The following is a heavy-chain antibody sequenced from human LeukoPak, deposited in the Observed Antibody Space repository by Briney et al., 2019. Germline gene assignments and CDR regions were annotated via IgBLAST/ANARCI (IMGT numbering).Heavy chain of an antibody. V-gene: IGHV3-30-3*01. Sequence: GGSLRLSCAASGFTFSNYPMHWVRQAPGKGLEWVAFISLEGISKYYADSVKGRFTISRDNSKSSLNLQMNSLRPDDTGVYYCARDPRQHPPHWGKFDSWGQGTLVTVSS. CDR2: ISLEGISK. CDR1: GFTFSNYP. D-gene: IGHD3-16*01. CDR3: ARDPRQHPPHWGKFDS. J-gene: IGHJ4*02.